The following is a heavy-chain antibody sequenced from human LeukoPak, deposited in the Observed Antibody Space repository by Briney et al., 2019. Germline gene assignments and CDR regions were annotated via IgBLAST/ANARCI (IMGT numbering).Heavy chain of an antibody. J-gene: IGHJ4*02. CDR1: GGSFSGYY. D-gene: IGHD5-18*01. V-gene: IGHV4-34*01. Sequence: KPSETLSLTCAVYGGSFSGYYWSWIRQPPGKGLEWIGEINHSGSTNYNPSLKGRVTISVDTSKNQFSLKLSSVTAADTAVYYCASWTWIQLYWGQGTLVTVSS. CDR2: INHSGST. CDR3: ASWTWIQLY.